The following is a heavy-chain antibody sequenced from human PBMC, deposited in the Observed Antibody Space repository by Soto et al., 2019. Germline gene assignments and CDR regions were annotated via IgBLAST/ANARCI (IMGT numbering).Heavy chain of an antibody. J-gene: IGHJ6*01. V-gene: IGHV4-31*03. D-gene: IGHD6-13*01. CDR3: ARDSVAAARRYNKYYDGMDV. Sequence: QVQLQESGPGLVKPSQTLSLTCTVSGGSISSGGYYWIWIRQHPGKGLEWIGYIYYSGSTFYNPSLKSRVTKSVDTSKNQFSLKLSSVTAADTAVYYCARDSVAAARRYNKYYDGMDVWGEGTTVTVSS. CDR1: GGSISSGGYY. CDR2: IYYSGST.